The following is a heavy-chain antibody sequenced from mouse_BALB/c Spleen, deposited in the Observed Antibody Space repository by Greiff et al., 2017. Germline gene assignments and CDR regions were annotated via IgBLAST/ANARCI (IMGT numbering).Heavy chain of an antibody. CDR3: ARSGFYGNYWYFDV. Sequence: DVQLQESGPCLVKPSQSLSLTCTVTGYSITSDYAWNWIRQFPGNKLEWMGYISYSGSTSYNPSLKSRISITRDTSKNQFFLQLNSVTTEDTATYYCARSGFYGNYWYFDVWGAGTTVTVSS. CDR2: ISYSGST. CDR1: GYSITSDYA. J-gene: IGHJ1*01. V-gene: IGHV3-2*02. D-gene: IGHD2-1*01.